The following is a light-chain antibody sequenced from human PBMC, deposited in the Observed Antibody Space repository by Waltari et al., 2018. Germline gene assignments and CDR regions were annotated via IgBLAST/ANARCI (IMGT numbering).Light chain of an antibody. CDR1: NIGGKS. J-gene: IGLJ3*02. CDR2: DDT. CDR3: QVWDSRGDDMG. V-gene: IGLV3-21*02. Sequence: SYVLTQPPSVSVAPGQTARITCEGANIGGKSGHGNQQRPGQAPVLVVYDDTDRPSAIPERISGSNSGNTADLTVTRVEPGDEADYYCQVWDSRGDDMGFGGGTKLTVL.